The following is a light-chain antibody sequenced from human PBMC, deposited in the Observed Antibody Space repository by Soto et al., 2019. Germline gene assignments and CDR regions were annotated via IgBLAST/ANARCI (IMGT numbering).Light chain of an antibody. Sequence: EIVLTQSPATLSLSPGERATLSCRASQSVSSYLAWYQQTPGQAPRLLIYEASNRATGIPARFSGSGSGTAFTLTISSLEPEDFAVYYCQQRSNWPWTFGQGTKVEIK. V-gene: IGKV3-11*01. J-gene: IGKJ1*01. CDR1: QSVSSY. CDR2: EAS. CDR3: QQRSNWPWT.